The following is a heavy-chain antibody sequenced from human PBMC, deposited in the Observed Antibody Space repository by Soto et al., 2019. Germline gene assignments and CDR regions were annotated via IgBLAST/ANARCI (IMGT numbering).Heavy chain of an antibody. V-gene: IGHV3-30*03. Sequence: QVKVVESGGGVVQPGRSLRVSCAASGFSFSSYAMHWVRQAPGKGLEWVAAISFDGGNKYYGDSVKGRFTISRDNSKSTLYLQMNSLRPEDMAVYYCAGDWAPDPSYYYYGLNVWGQGTTLTVSS. J-gene: IGHJ6*02. D-gene: IGHD7-27*01. CDR1: GFSFSSYA. CDR2: ISFDGGNK. CDR3: AGDWAPDPSYYYYGLNV.